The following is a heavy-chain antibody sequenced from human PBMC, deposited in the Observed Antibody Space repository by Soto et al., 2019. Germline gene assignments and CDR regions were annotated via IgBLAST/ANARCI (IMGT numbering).Heavy chain of an antibody. Sequence: EVQLLESGGGLVQPGGSLRLSCAASGFIFINHGMTWVRQAPGKGLEWVAAITGNAISSYYADSVKGRFTISRDNSKNTLYLQMTSLTAEDTAVYYCAKTVYGVYVWGAWGQGSLVTVSS. CDR1: GFIFINHG. CDR3: AKTVYGVYVWGA. J-gene: IGHJ5*02. V-gene: IGHV3-23*01. CDR2: ITGNAISS. D-gene: IGHD4-17*01.